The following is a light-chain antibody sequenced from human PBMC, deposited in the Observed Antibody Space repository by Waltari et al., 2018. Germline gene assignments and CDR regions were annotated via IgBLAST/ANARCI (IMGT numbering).Light chain of an antibody. V-gene: IGLV3-21*04. CDR1: TIGPKT. CDR3: QVWDGSTDHYV. J-gene: IGLJ1*01. CDR2: SDT. Sequence: SYVLTQPPSLSVALGKTARIPCGGNTIGPKTVHWYQHKPGQAPVLLIYSDTDRPSGIPERFTGSKSGTTATLTISTVEAGDEADYYCQVWDGSTDHYVFGSGTKVTV.